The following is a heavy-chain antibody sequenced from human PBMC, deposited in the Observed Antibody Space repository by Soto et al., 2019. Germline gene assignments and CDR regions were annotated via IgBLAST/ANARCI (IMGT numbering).Heavy chain of an antibody. CDR1: GFTVSSNY. V-gene: IGHV3-66*01. CDR2: IYSGGST. CDR3: FGEDDYIWGRTGPMRDAFDI. Sequence: EVQLVESGGGLVQPGGSLRLSCAASGFTVSSNYMSWVRQAPGKGLEWVSVIYSGGSTYYADSVKGRFTISRDNSKNTLYLQMNSLRAEDTAVYYCFGEDDYIWGRTGPMRDAFDIWGQGTMVTVSS. D-gene: IGHD3-16*01. J-gene: IGHJ3*02.